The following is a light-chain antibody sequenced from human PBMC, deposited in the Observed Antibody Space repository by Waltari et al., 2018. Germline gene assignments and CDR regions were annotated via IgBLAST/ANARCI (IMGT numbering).Light chain of an antibody. J-gene: IGKJ4*01. CDR1: QSVSSN. Sequence: EIVMTQSPATLSVSPGERATLSCRASQSVSSNFAWYQQKPGQAPRLLLSGASTSATGIPARFSGSGSGTEFTLTISSMQSEDFAVYYCQQYNNPLTFGGGTKVEIK. CDR2: GAS. CDR3: QQYNNPLT. V-gene: IGKV3-15*01.